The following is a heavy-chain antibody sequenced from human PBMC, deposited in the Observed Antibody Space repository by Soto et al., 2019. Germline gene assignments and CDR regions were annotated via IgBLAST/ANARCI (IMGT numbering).Heavy chain of an antibody. CDR3: TRPQKYYYDSSGLYWDWFDP. CDR1: GFTFSGSA. J-gene: IGHJ5*02. CDR2: IRSKANSYAT. V-gene: IGHV3-73*01. Sequence: QTGGALRLSCTASGFTFSGSAMHWVRQASGKGLEWVGRIRSKANSYATAYAASVKGRFTISRDDSKNTAYLQMNSLKTEDTAVYYCTRPQKYYYDSSGLYWDWFDPWGQGTLVTVSS. D-gene: IGHD3-22*01.